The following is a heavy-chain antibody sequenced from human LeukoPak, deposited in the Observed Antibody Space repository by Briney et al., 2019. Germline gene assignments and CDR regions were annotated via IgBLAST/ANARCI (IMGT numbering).Heavy chain of an antibody. D-gene: IGHD3-10*01. Sequence: PSETLSLTCTVSGYSISSGYYWGWLRQPPGKGPEWIGNMYHSGTAHYNPSLKSRVTISIDTSKNQFSLRLSSVTAADTAVYYCGRYYGSGSFDQWGQGTLVTVSS. V-gene: IGHV4-38-2*02. CDR3: GRYYGSGSFDQ. CDR1: GYSISSGYY. J-gene: IGHJ4*02. CDR2: MYHSGTA.